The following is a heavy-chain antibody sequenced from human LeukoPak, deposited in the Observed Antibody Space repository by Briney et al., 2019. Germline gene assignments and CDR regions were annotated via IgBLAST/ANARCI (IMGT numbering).Heavy chain of an antibody. Sequence: ASVKVSCKASGYTFTSYAMNWVRQATGQGLEWMGWMNPNSGNTGYAQKFQGRVTITRNTSISTAYMELSSLRSEDTAVYYCARGDKITIFGVVISYYFDYWGQGTLVTVSS. D-gene: IGHD3-3*01. J-gene: IGHJ4*02. CDR1: GYTFTSYA. V-gene: IGHV1-8*03. CDR2: MNPNSGNT. CDR3: ARGDKITIFGVVISYYFDY.